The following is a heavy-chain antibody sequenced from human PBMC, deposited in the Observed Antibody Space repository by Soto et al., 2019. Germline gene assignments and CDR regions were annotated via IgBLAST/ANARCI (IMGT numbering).Heavy chain of an antibody. Sequence: QVQLVQSGREVKKPGASMKVSCKASGYTFTSYGITWVRQAPGQGLEFMGWISPYNGNTNYAQRLQDRVTMTTDTSTSTAYMEVRSLRSDDTAVYYCGRDTVTSNYAMDVWGQGTTVTGSS. J-gene: IGHJ6*02. CDR3: GRDTVTSNYAMDV. CDR1: GYTFTSYG. D-gene: IGHD4-17*01. CDR2: ISPYNGNT. V-gene: IGHV1-18*01.